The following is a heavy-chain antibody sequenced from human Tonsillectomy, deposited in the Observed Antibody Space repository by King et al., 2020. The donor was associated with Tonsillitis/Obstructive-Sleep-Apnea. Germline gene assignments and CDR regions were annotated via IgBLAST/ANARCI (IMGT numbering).Heavy chain of an antibody. D-gene: IGHD6-13*01. Sequence: VQLVESGGGVVQPGRSLRLSCAASGFTFSSYGMHWVRQAPGKGLEWVAVISYDESNKYYADSVKGRFTISRYNSKNTLYLQMNNLRAEDTAVYYCAKDLYSSSWFKGAFDYWGQGTLVTVSS. CDR2: ISYDESNK. J-gene: IGHJ4*02. V-gene: IGHV3-30*18. CDR1: GFTFSSYG. CDR3: AKDLYSSSWFKGAFDY.